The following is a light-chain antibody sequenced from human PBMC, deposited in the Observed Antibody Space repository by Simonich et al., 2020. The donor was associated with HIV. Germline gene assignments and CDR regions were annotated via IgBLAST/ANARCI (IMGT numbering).Light chain of an antibody. CDR3: QQYGSSPQT. V-gene: IGKV3D-20*01. CDR2: DAS. CDR1: PSVSSIY. Sequence: EIVMTQSPATLSVSPGERATLSCRASPSVSSIYLSWYQQKPGQAPRLLIYDASSRATGIPDRFSGSGSGTDFTLTISRLEPEDFAVYYCQQYGSSPQTFGQGTKLEIK. J-gene: IGKJ2*01.